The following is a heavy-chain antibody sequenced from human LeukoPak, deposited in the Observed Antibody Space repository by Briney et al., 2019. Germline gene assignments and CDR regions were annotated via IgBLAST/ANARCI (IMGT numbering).Heavy chain of an antibody. CDR3: ARDKGEGATYFDY. J-gene: IGHJ4*02. CDR1: GFTFSSYS. V-gene: IGHV3-21*01. D-gene: IGHD1-26*01. CDR2: ISSSSSYI. Sequence: GGSLRLSCAASGFTFSSYSMNWVRQAPGEGLEWVSSISSSSSYIYYADSVKGRFTISRDNAKNSLYLQMNSLRAEDTAVYYCARDKGEGATYFDYWGQGTLVTVSS.